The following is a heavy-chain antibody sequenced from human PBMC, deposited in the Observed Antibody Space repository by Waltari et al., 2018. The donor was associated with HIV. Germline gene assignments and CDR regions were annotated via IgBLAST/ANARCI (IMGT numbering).Heavy chain of an antibody. CDR2: IYHSGSA. J-gene: IGHJ6*02. Sequence: QVQLQESGPGLVKPSETLSLTCPVSGSSLRSGYYWGWIRQPPGKGLEWIGSIYHSGSAYYKSSLKSRVTISVDTSKNQFSLKLSSATAADTAVYYCARDRYDSSGYLATYNNYYGVDVWGQGTTVTVSS. V-gene: IGHV4-38-2*02. D-gene: IGHD3-22*01. CDR3: ARDRYDSSGYLATYNNYYGVDV. CDR1: GSSLRSGYY.